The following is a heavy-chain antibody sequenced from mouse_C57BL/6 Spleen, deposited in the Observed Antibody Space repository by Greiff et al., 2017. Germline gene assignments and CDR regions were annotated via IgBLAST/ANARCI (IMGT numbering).Heavy chain of an antibody. CDR1: GFTFSNYW. CDR3: TGEVY. V-gene: IGHV6-3*01. Sequence: EVKLQESGGGLLQPGGSMKLSCVASGFTFSNYWMNWVRQSPEKGLEWVAQIRLKSDNYATHYAESVKGRFTISRDDSNSSVYLQMNNLRAEDTGIYYCTGEVYWGQGTTLTVSS. CDR2: IRLKSDNYAT. J-gene: IGHJ2*01.